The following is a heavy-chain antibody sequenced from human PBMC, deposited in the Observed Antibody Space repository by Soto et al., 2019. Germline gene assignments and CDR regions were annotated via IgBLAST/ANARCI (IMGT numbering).Heavy chain of an antibody. CDR3: ARYIVVVPAAVYYGMDV. D-gene: IGHD2-2*01. V-gene: IGHV3-21*01. J-gene: IGHJ6*02. Sequence: GGSLRLSCAASGFTFSSYSMNWVRQAPGKGLEWVSSISSSSSYTNYADSVKGRFTISRDNAKNSLYLQMNSLRAEDTAVYYCARYIVVVPAAVYYGMDVWGQGTTVTVSS. CDR2: ISSSSSYT. CDR1: GFTFSSYS.